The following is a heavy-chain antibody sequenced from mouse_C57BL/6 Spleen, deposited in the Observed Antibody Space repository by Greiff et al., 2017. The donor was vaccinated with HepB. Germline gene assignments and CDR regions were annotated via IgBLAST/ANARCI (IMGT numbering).Heavy chain of an antibody. J-gene: IGHJ2*01. D-gene: IGHD1-1*01. Sequence: VQLQQSGPELAKPGASVKISCKASGYSFTGYYMNWVKQSPEKSLEWIGEINPSTGGTTYNQKFKAKATLTVDKSSSTAYMQLKSLTSEDSAVYYCARSRSTVVAGDYFDYWGQGTTLTVSS. V-gene: IGHV1-42*01. CDR1: GYSFTGYY. CDR2: INPSTGGT. CDR3: ARSRSTVVAGDYFDY.